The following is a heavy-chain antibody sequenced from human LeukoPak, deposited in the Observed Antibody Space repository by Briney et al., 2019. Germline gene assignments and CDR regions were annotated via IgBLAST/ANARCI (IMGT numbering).Heavy chain of an antibody. D-gene: IGHD5-24*01. J-gene: IGHJ3*02. Sequence: ASVKVSCKASGYTFTNYNMHWVRQAPGQGLEWMGIINPSGGSTNYAQNFQARVTMTRDTSTSTVYMELSSLRSEDTAVYYCARVRDGYNDAYDIWGQGTMVTVPS. CDR1: GYTFTNYN. V-gene: IGHV1-46*01. CDR2: INPSGGST. CDR3: ARVRDGYNDAYDI.